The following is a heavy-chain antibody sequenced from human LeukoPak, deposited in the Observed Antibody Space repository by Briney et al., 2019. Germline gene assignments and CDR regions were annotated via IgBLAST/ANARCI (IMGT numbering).Heavy chain of an antibody. CDR2: ISAYNGNT. V-gene: IGHV1-18*01. CDR1: GYTFTSYG. J-gene: IGHJ4*02. Sequence: ASVKVSCKASGYTFTSYGISWVRQAPGQGLEWMGWISAYNGNTNYAQKLQGRVTMTTDTSTSTAYTELRSLRSDDTAVYYCARDSTPYYYGSGSYPGYWGQGTLVTVSS. D-gene: IGHD3-10*01. CDR3: ARDSTPYYYGSGSYPGY.